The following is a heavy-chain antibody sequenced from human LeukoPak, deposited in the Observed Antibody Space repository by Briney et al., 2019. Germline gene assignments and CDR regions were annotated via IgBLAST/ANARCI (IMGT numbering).Heavy chain of an antibody. D-gene: IGHD3-10*01. CDR2: IKQDESDK. J-gene: IGHJ6*02. V-gene: IGHV3-7*01. Sequence: GGFLRLSCAASGFTFSSYWMSWVRQAPGKGLEWVANIKQDESDKYYVDSVKGRFTISRDNAKNSLYLQMNSLRAEDTAVYYCARDYYGSGRTHGMDVWGQGTTVTVSS. CDR3: ARDYYGSGRTHGMDV. CDR1: GFTFSSYW.